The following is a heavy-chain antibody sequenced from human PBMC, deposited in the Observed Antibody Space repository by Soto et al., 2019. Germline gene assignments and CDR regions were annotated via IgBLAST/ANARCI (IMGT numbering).Heavy chain of an antibody. J-gene: IGHJ4*02. CDR1: GFSLSTSGVG. Sequence: QITLKESGPTLVRPTQTLTLTCTFSGFSLSTSGVGVGWIRQPPGKALEWLALIYWDDDQRYSPSLKSRLTITTDPSNNQLVLPITNIDPVDTAPYYCAHSAGYFDCLRVFHSCGQGTLVTVSS. CDR3: AHSAGYFDCLRVFHS. CDR2: IYWDDDQ. D-gene: IGHD3-9*01. V-gene: IGHV2-5*02.